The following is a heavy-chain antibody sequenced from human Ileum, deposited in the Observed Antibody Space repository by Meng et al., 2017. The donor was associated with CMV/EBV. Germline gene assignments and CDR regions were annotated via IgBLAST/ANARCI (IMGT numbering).Heavy chain of an antibody. Sequence: TFSSYSMTWVRQAPGKGLEWVSNILRGSKTSHYADSVRGRFTISRDDAKNSLYLQMDSLRVEDTAVYYCAKDGGEWFGELMVLSEDSWGQGTLVTVSS. CDR1: TFSSYS. CDR3: AKDGGEWFGELMVLSEDS. CDR2: ILRGSKTS. D-gene: IGHD3-10*01. J-gene: IGHJ4*02. V-gene: IGHV3-21*06.